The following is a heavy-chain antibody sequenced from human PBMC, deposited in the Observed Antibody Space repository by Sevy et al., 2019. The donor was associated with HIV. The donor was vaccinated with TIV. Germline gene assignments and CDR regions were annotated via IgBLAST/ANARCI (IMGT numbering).Heavy chain of an antibody. J-gene: IGHJ4*01. CDR2: ISYEGTET. V-gene: IGHV3-30-3*01. CDR3: ARGGGDSGKWYLLY. CDR1: GFAFSTHA. D-gene: IGHD1-26*01. Sequence: GESLKISCAASGFAFSTHAMHWVRQAPGKGLEWVAVISYEGTETFYAASVEGRFTISRDNSKNMMSRQINSLRPEDTAVYYCARGGGDSGKWYLLYWGHGTLVTVSS.